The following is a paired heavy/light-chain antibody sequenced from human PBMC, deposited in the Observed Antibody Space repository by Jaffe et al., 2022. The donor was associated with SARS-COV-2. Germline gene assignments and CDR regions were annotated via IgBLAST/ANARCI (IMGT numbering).Light chain of an antibody. CDR1: INNVGYQG. J-gene: IGLJ3*02. CDR3: SAWDSSLSAWV. CDR2: RND. V-gene: IGLV10-54*04. Sequence: QAGLTQPPSVSKDLRQTATLTCTGNINNVGYQGAVWLQQHQGRPPKLLSHRNDNRPSGISERFSASRSGNTASLTITGLQAEDEADYYCSAWDSSLSAWVFGGGTRLTVL.
Heavy chain of an antibody. CDR3: VKDSGYLSLDAFDI. D-gene: IGHD3-10*01. Sequence: EFQLLESGGGLVKPGGSLRLSCAASGFAFRKYAMSWVRQAPGKGLEWVSGCSGGCTSTYYADSVKGRFTVSRDDSKYTLYLQLNSLNVDDSGVYYCVKDSGYLSLDAFDIWGQGTVVNVSS. J-gene: IGHJ3*02. CDR1: GFAFRKYA. CDR2: CSGGCTST. V-gene: IGHV3-23*01.